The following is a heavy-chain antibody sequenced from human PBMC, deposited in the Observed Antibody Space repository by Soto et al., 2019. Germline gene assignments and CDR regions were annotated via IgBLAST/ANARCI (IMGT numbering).Heavy chain of an antibody. CDR1: GYTFSNYG. CDR3: ARDRLITVSGPLLGD. Sequence: ASVKVSCKASGYTFSNYGIHWVRQAPGQRLEWMGLINAGNGNTKYSQKFQGRVTLTRDTSASTVYMELSSLTSEDTAVYFCARDRLITVSGPLLGDWGQGTRVTVCS. J-gene: IGHJ4*02. V-gene: IGHV1-3*01. CDR2: INAGNGNT. D-gene: IGHD6-19*01.